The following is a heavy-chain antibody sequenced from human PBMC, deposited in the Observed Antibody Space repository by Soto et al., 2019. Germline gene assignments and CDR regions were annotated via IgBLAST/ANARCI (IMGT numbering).Heavy chain of an antibody. CDR1: GGTFTSYA. CDR3: ATMKGGYQSYYYGMDV. CDR2: IIPIFGTA. V-gene: IGHV1-69*12. Sequence: QVQLVQSGAEVKKPGSSVKVSCKASGGTFTSYAISWVRQAPGQWLEWVGGIIPIFGTADYAQKFQGRVTITADESTSTAYMELSSLRSEDTAVYYCATMKGGYQSYYYGMDVWGQVTTVTVSS. D-gene: IGHD3-16*02. J-gene: IGHJ6*02.